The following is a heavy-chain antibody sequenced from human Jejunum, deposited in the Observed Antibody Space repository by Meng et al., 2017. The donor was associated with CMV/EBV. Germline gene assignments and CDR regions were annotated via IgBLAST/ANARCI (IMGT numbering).Heavy chain of an antibody. V-gene: IGHV1-69*10. CDR3: ARGRGNQPLFDF. D-gene: IGHD2/OR15-2a*01. CDR2: LIPVLNKA. Sequence: QVTLVLFVPEVTKPGSSVKVACQTLGGSLSTYTFSWVRQAPGQGLEWMGGLIPVLNKAKSAPRFQDRVTFSADETTTTAYMELSSLTFEDTAVYFCARGRGNQPLFDFWGQGTLVTVSS. J-gene: IGHJ4*02. CDR1: GGSLSTYT.